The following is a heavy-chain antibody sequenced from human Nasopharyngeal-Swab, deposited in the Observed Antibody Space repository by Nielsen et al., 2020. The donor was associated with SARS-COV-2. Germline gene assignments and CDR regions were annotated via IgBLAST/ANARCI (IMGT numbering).Heavy chain of an antibody. CDR1: GFTFSSYW. J-gene: IGHJ6*02. Sequence: GESLKISCAASGFTFSSYWMSWVRQAPGKGLEWVANIKQDGSEKYYVDSVKGRFTISRDNAKNSLYLQMNSLRAEDTAVYYCARAPNKRPAPAYCGGDCYENYYYGMDVWGQGTTVTVSS. V-gene: IGHV3-7*01. CDR3: ARAPNKRPAPAYCGGDCYENYYYGMDV. CDR2: IKQDGSEK. D-gene: IGHD2-21*02.